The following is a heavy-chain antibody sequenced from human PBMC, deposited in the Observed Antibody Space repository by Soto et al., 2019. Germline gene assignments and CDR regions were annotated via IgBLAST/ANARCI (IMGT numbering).Heavy chain of an antibody. V-gene: IGHV4-59*12. CDR3: ARSAARLVYYFDY. CDR2: IYYSGST. J-gene: IGHJ4*02. Sequence: PSETLSLTCTVYGGSISSYYWSWIRQPPGKGLEWIGYIYYSGSTYYNPSLKSRVTISVDTSKNQFSLKLSSVTAADTAVYYCARSAARLVYYFDYWGQGTLVTVSS. D-gene: IGHD2-8*01. CDR1: GGSISSYY.